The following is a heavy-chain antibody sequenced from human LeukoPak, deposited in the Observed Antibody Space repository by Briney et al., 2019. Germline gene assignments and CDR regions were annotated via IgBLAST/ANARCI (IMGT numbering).Heavy chain of an antibody. V-gene: IGHV3-23*03. CDR3: AKAPVTTCRGAYCYPFDY. Sequence: GGSLRLSCAASGFTFDDYGMSWVRQAPGKGLEWVSIIYSGGSTYYADSVKGRFTISRDNSKNTQYLQMNRLRPEDAAVYYCAKAPVTTCRGAYCYPFDYWGQGTLVTVSS. D-gene: IGHD2-21*01. CDR1: GFTFDDYG. CDR2: IYSGGST. J-gene: IGHJ4*02.